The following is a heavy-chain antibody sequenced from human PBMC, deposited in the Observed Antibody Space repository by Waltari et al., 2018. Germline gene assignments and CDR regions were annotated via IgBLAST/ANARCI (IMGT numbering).Heavy chain of an antibody. V-gene: IGHV3-74*01. CDR3: ARLAPRTYRSPVPGRHYYYGMDV. J-gene: IGHJ6*02. Sequence: EEQLLESGGGLVQPGASLRLSCAASGFRFSNYWLNWVSQAPGRGMVWVARISNDETSISYADSVKGRFTISRDNAKNTLYLQMKRLRAEDTAVYYCARLAPRTYRSPVPGRHYYYGMDVWGQGTTVTVSS. D-gene: IGHD3-10*01. CDR2: ISNDETSI. CDR1: GFRFSNYW.